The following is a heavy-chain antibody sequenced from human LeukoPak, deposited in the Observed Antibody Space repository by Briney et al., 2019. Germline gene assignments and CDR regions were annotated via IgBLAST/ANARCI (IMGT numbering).Heavy chain of an antibody. D-gene: IGHD3-10*01. V-gene: IGHV4-38-2*01. Sequence: PSGTLSLTCAVSGYSISSGYYWGWIRQPPGKGLEWIGSIYHSGSTYYNPSLKSRVTISVDTSKNQFPLKLSSVTAANTAVYYCARTGGITMVRGVRFDPWGQGTLVTVSS. CDR1: GYSISSGYY. J-gene: IGHJ5*02. CDR3: ARTGGITMVRGVRFDP. CDR2: IYHSGST.